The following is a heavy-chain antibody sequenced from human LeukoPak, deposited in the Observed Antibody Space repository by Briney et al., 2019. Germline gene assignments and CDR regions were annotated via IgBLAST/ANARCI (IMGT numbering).Heavy chain of an antibody. CDR2: IYTSGST. V-gene: IGHV4-4*07. D-gene: IGHD5-18*01. Sequence: SETLSLTCTVSGGSIGSYYWSWIRQPAGKGLEWIGRIYTSGSTNYNPSLKSRVTMSVDTSKNQFSLKLSSVTAADTAVYYCARANKGGYSYGYNWFDPWGQGTLVTVSS. CDR1: GGSIGSYY. J-gene: IGHJ5*02. CDR3: ARANKGGYSYGYNWFDP.